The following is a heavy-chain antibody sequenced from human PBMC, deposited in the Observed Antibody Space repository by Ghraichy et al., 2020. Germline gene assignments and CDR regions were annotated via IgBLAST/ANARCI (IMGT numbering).Heavy chain of an antibody. V-gene: IGHV4-59*01. CDR3: ARDPGIAVAGTWDYYYYGMDV. Sequence: SETLSLTCTVSGGSISSYYWSWIRQPPGKGLEWIGYIYYSGSTNYNPSLKSRVTISVDTSKNQFSLKLSSVTAADTAVYYCARDPGIAVAGTWDYYYYGMDVWGQGTTVTVSS. J-gene: IGHJ6*02. D-gene: IGHD6-19*01. CDR2: IYYSGST. CDR1: GGSISSYY.